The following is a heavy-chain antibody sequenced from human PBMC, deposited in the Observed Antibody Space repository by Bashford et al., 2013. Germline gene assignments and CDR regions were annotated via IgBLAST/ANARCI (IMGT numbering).Heavy chain of an antibody. CDR1: GASITNSVSY. V-gene: IGHV4-31*03. CDR2: SYHSGEHP. D-gene: IGHD3-3*01. CDR3: ARMIFGVAANWFDP. J-gene: IGHJ5*02. Sequence: SETLSLTCKVSGASITNSVSYWSWVRQQPGKGLEWIGYSYHSGEHPTTTPSLKSRVTISVDTSKNLFSLRLNSVTAADTAVYYCARMIFGVAANWFDPWG.